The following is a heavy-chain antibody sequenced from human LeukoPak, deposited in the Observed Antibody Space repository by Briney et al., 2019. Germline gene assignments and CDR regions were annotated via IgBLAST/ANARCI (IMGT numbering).Heavy chain of an antibody. V-gene: IGHV3-30*18. D-gene: IGHD3-10*01. CDR1: GFNFNNYG. Sequence: PGRSLRLSCAASGFNFNNYGLHWVRQAPGKGLEWVAVVSYDGSKKYYADSVKGRFTISRDNSKNTLYLQMNSLRAEDTAVYYCAKWAVLLWFGESSPGYYFDYWGQGALVTVSS. J-gene: IGHJ4*02. CDR2: VSYDGSKK. CDR3: AKWAVLLWFGESSPGYYFDY.